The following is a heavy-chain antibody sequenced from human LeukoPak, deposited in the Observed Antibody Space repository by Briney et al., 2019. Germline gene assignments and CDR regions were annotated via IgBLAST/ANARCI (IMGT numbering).Heavy chain of an antibody. CDR2: IYPGDSDT. CDR1: GYSFTSYW. D-gene: IGHD1-26*01. Sequence: GESLKISCKGSGYSFTSYWIGWVRQMPGKGLEWMGIIYPGDSDTRYSPSFQGQVTITADKSISTAYLQWSSLKASDTAMYYCARQRISGSYFGSAFDIWGQGTMVTVSS. V-gene: IGHV5-51*01. CDR3: ARQRISGSYFGSAFDI. J-gene: IGHJ3*02.